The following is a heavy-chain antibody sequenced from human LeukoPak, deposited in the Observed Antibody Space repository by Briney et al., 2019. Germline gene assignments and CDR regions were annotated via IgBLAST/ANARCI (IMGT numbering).Heavy chain of an antibody. J-gene: IGHJ4*02. Sequence: SGTLSLTCAVSGGSISSSNWWSWVRQPPGKGLEWIGEIYHSGSTNYNPSLKSRVTISVDKSKNQFSLKLSSVTAADTAVYYCARQPSIAAAGYLIDYWGQGTLVTVSS. CDR2: IYHSGST. CDR3: ARQPSIAAAGYLIDY. D-gene: IGHD6-13*01. V-gene: IGHV4-4*02. CDR1: GGSISSSNW.